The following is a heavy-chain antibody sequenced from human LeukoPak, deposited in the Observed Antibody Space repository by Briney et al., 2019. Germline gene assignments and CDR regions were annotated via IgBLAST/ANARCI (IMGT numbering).Heavy chain of an antibody. V-gene: IGHV4-59*01. CDR1: GGSINNYY. J-gene: IGHJ3*02. CDR3: ARDSYTGNYFEDTFDI. Sequence: SETLSLTCSVSGGSINNYYWSWVRQPPGKGLEWIGHISYSVNTNYNSSLRSRVTISVDTSNNQFSLRLSSVTAADTAVYYCARDSYTGNYFEDTFDIWGQGTMVTVSS. D-gene: IGHD1-26*01. CDR2: ISYSVNT.